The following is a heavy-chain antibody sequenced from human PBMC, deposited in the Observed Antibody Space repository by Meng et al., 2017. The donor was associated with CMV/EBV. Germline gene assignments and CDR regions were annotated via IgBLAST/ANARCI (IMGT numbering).Heavy chain of an antibody. J-gene: IGHJ6*02. D-gene: IGHD6-6*01. CDR1: GFTFDDYT. Sequence: GGSLRLSCAASGFTFDDYTMHWVRQAPGKGLEWVSLINWDGGSTYYADSVKGRFTISRDNSKNSLYLQMNGLRTEDTALYYCAKGLGGSSSTYYYYVMDVWGQGTTVTVSS. CDR3: AKGLGGSSSTYYYYVMDV. CDR2: INWDGGST. V-gene: IGHV3-43*01.